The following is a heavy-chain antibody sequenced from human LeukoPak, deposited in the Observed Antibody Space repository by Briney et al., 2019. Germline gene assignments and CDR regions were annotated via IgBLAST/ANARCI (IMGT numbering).Heavy chain of an antibody. CDR3: ARGLRYYDILTGYYTYYFDY. CDR1: GFTFSSYA. Sequence: GGSLRLSCAASGFTFSSYAMSWVRQAPGQGLEWVSAISGSGGSTYYADSVKGRFTISRDNSKNTLYLQMNSLRAEDTAVYYCARGLRYYDILTGYYTYYFDYWGQGTLVTVSS. V-gene: IGHV3-23*01. CDR2: ISGSGGST. J-gene: IGHJ4*02. D-gene: IGHD3-9*01.